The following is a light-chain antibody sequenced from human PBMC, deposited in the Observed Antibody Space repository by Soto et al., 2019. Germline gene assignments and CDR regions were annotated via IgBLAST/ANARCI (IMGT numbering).Light chain of an antibody. J-gene: IGLJ2*01. CDR2: EGS. CDR1: SSDVGSYNL. Sequence: QSALTQPASVSGSPGQSITISCTGTSSDVGSYNLVSWYQQHPGKAPKLIIYEGSKRPSGVSHRFSGSKSGSTASLTISGVQAEDEADYYCFSYADTDTFVFGGGTKVTV. CDR3: FSYADTDTFV. V-gene: IGLV2-23*03.